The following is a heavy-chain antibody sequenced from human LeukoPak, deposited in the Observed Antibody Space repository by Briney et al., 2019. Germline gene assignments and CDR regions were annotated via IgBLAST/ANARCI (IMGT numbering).Heavy chain of an antibody. V-gene: IGHV3-7*01. CDR2: IKEDGSEK. D-gene: IGHD1-26*01. CDR1: GFMFSSCW. Sequence: GGSLRLSCAASGFMFSSCWMSWVRQAPGKGLEWVADIKEDGSEKYYADSVKGRFTISRDNAKNSLYLQMNSLRVEDTAVYYCARGKSGSYGTKGYWGQGTLVTVSS. CDR3: ARGKSGSYGTKGY. J-gene: IGHJ4*02.